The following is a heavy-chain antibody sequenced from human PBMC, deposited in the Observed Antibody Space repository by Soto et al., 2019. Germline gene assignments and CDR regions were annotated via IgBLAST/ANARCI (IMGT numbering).Heavy chain of an antibody. Sequence: EVQLLESGGGLVQPGGSLRLSCAASGFTFSSYAMSWVRQAPGKGLEWVSAISGSGGSTYYADSVKGRFTISRDNSKNTLYLQMNSLRAEDTAVYYCAKELDDSVYYDFWSGYYSGFDYWGQGTLVTDSS. CDR3: AKELDDSVYYDFWSGYYSGFDY. CDR1: GFTFSSYA. CDR2: ISGSGGST. V-gene: IGHV3-23*01. D-gene: IGHD3-3*01. J-gene: IGHJ4*02.